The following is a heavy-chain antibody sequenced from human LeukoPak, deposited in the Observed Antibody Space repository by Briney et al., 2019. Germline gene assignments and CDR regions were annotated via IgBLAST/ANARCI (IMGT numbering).Heavy chain of an antibody. D-gene: IGHD3-10*01. CDR2: INHSGST. CDR3: ARARGITMVRGVITYYYYYGMDV. J-gene: IGHJ6*02. V-gene: IGHV4-34*01. Sequence: SETLSLTCAVYGGSFSGYYWSWIRQPPGKGLEWIGEINHSGSTNYNPSLKSRVTISVDTSKNQFSLKLSSVTAADTAVYYCARARGITMVRGVITYYYYYGMDVWGQGTTVTVSS. CDR1: GGSFSGYY.